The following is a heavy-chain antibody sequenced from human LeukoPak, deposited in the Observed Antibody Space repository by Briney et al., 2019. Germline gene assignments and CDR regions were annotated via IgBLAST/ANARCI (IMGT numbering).Heavy chain of an antibody. CDR3: AKDGHYYYYGMDV. CDR2: ISYDGSNK. Sequence: GRSLRLSCAASGFTFSSYGMHWVRQAPGKGLEWVAVISYDGSNKYYADSVRGRFTIPRDNSKNTPYLQMNSLRAEGTAVYYCAKDGHYYYYGMDVWGQGTTVTVSS. J-gene: IGHJ6*02. CDR1: GFTFSSYG. V-gene: IGHV3-30*18.